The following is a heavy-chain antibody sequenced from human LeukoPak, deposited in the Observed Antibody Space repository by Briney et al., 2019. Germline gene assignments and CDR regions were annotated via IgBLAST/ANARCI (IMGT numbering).Heavy chain of an antibody. Sequence: GGSLRLSCAASGFTFSSYAMSWVRQAPGKGLEWVSAISGSRGSAYYADSVKGRFTISRDNSKNTLYLQMNSLRAEDTAVYYCAKALAYCGGDCYSFGGFFDYWGQGTLVTVSS. CDR3: AKALAYCGGDCYSFGGFFDY. V-gene: IGHV3-23*01. CDR2: ISGSRGSA. CDR1: GFTFSSYA. D-gene: IGHD2-21*02. J-gene: IGHJ4*02.